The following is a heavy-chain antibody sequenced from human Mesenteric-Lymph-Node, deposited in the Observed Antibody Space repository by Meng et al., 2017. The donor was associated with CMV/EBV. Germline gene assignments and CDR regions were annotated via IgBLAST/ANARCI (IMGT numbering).Heavy chain of an antibody. D-gene: IGHD3-22*01. J-gene: IGHJ4*02. CDR1: GGTFSGDA. V-gene: IGHV1-69*10. Sequence: SVKVSCKASGGTFSGDALSWVRQAPGEGLEWRGGIIPMRGTTKYEQKFQGRVTISADTSTSTAYMDLNSLRSDDTGMYYCVENTYNYDNSGYSLDYWGQGTLVTVSS. CDR2: IIPMRGTT. CDR3: VENTYNYDNSGYSLDY.